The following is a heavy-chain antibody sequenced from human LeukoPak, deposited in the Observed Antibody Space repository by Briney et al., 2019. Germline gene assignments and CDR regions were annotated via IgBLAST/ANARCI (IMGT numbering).Heavy chain of an antibody. CDR3: ARNGRQQAYYFDY. D-gene: IGHD6-13*01. J-gene: IGHJ4*02. CDR1: CGSISRSY. Sequence: SPTLSLTCPVSCGSISRSYWGWIRQPPGKGLEWLVYISFSVSTYYNPSLKSRFPIPVDTSENQFSLKLTSMTAADTPVFSFARNGRQQAYYFDYWGQGILVSASS. V-gene: IGHV4-59*08. CDR2: ISFSVST.